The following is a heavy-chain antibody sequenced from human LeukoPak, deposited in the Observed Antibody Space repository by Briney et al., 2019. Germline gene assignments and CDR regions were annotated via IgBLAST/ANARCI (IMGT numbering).Heavy chain of an antibody. CDR3: AREPIAAAGSSGGVDY. V-gene: IGHV3-21*01. D-gene: IGHD6-13*01. J-gene: IGHJ4*02. CDR2: ISSSSSYI. Sequence: GGSLRLSCAASGFTFSSYSMNWVRQAPGKGLEWVSSISSSSSYIYYADSVKGRFTISRDNAKNSLYLQMNSLRAEDTAVYYCAREPIAAAGSSGGVDYRGQGTLVTISS. CDR1: GFTFSSYS.